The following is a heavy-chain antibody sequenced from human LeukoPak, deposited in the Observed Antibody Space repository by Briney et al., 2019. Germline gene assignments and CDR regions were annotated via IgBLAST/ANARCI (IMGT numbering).Heavy chain of an antibody. CDR3: ASLFGELSGDY. D-gene: IGHD3-10*02. V-gene: IGHV3-48*04. CDR1: GFTFSSYW. CDR2: ICSSGTSI. J-gene: IGHJ4*02. Sequence: PGGSLRLSCVASGFTFSSYWMHWVRKAPGKGLEGVSYICSSGTSIYYADSVKGRFTISRDNAKNSLYLQMNSLRAADTAVYYCASLFGELSGDYWGQGTLVTVSS.